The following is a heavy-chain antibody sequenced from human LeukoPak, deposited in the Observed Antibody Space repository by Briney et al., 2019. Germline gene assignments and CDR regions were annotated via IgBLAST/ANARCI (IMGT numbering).Heavy chain of an antibody. Sequence: PSETLSLTSTVSGGSISTYYWSWIRQPPGKGLEWIGYIYYTGSTSYNPSLKSRVTMSLDASKNQFSLELNSVTPANTAVYYCARGGNYWPQWWFDPWGRGTLVSVSS. CDR3: ARGGNYWPQWWFDP. CDR2: IYYTGST. V-gene: IGHV4-59*01. D-gene: IGHD1-26*01. J-gene: IGHJ5*02. CDR1: GGSISTYY.